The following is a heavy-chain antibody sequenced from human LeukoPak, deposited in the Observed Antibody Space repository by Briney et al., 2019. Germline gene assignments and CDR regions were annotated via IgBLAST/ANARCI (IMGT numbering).Heavy chain of an antibody. V-gene: IGHV1-46*01. CDR1: GYTFTSYF. CDR3: AAAYYYFYIDV. CDR2: INPSGGNT. J-gene: IGHJ6*03. D-gene: IGHD6-25*01. Sequence: GASVKVSCKASGYTFTSYFMYWVRQAPGQGLEWMGLINPSGGNTRYAQKFQDRVTMTRDTSTSTVYMELSSLTSEDSAVYYCAAAYYYFYIDVWGTGTTVSVSS.